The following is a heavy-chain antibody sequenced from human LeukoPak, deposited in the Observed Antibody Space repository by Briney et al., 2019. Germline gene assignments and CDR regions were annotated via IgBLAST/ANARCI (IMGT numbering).Heavy chain of an antibody. CDR3: SRNGLVDFDY. J-gene: IGHJ4*02. Sequence: SGGSLRLSCTTSGFAFDDFAMRWVRQPAGKGMEWVGFISRRADGGAAEYAASVKGRFIISRDDSKGVAYLQMNSLKTEDTAVYYCSRNGLVDFDYWGQGSRVIVSP. CDR2: ISRRADGGAA. V-gene: IGHV3-49*04. CDR1: GFAFDDFA.